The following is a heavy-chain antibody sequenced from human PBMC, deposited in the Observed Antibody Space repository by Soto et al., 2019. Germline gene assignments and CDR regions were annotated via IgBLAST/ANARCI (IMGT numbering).Heavy chain of an antibody. V-gene: IGHV3-23*01. CDR1: GFTFSRYA. D-gene: IGHD1-26*01. Sequence: EVQLLESGGGLVQPGGSLRLSCAASGFTFSRYALSWVRQAPGQGLAWVSSISGDGATTFYADSVKGRFTASRDNSENTLYLQMNSLRVEDTAVYFCATVPNGILEASGAWGQGTLVTVSS. CDR2: ISGDGATT. J-gene: IGHJ4*02. CDR3: ATVPNGILEASGA.